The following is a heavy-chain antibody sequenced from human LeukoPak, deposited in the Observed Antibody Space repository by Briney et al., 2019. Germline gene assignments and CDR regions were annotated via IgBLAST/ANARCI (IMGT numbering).Heavy chain of an antibody. J-gene: IGHJ4*02. CDR1: GGSFSGYY. D-gene: IGHD1-26*01. V-gene: IGHV4-4*09. CDR3: ARLRVSGSYLYYFDY. CDR2: ILTSGTT. Sequence: SETLSLTCAVYGGSFSGYYWSWVRQPPGKGLEWIGYILTSGTTNYNPSLESRLTISVDTSKNQFTLKLSSVTAADTAVYYCARLRVSGSYLYYFDYWGQGTLVTVSS.